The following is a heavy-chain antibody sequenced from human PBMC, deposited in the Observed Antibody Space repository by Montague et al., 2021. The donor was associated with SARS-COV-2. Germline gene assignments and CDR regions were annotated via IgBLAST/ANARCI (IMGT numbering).Heavy chain of an antibody. Sequence: SETLSLTCNVSGDSVSHDFWTWIRQPPGKGLEWFGYVYYSRSSSXKPSLRGRVSIAVDTSKNQFSLRLSTVTAADTAIYYCVRDPAPSGSGTFYDYWGQGTLVAVSS. CDR3: VRDPAPSGSGTFYDY. CDR1: GDSVSHDF. D-gene: IGHD1-26*01. CDR2: VYYSRSS. V-gene: IGHV4-59*02. J-gene: IGHJ4*02.